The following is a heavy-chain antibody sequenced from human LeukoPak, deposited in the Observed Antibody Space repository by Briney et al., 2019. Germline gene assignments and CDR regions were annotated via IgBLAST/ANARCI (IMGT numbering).Heavy chain of an antibody. CDR1: GGSISSSSHH. J-gene: IGHJ3*01. CDR3: ARRYASSGYAFDV. D-gene: IGHD6-13*01. V-gene: IGHV4-39*01. CDR2: VVYSGST. Sequence: PSETLSLTCTVSGGSISSSSHHWGWIRQPPGKGLEWIGGVVYSGSTYYNASLKSRVSISADTSKNQFSLKLTSVTAADTAVYYCARRYASSGYAFDVWGQGTMVTVSS.